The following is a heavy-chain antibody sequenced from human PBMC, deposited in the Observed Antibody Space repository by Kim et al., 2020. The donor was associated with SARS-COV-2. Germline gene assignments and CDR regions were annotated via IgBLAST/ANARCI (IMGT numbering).Heavy chain of an antibody. J-gene: IGHJ6*02. D-gene: IGHD6-13*01. CDR3: ARSPGIAAAGHYYYYGMDV. V-gene: IGHV4-34*01. Sequence: RVTISVDTSKNQFSLKLSSVTAADTAVYYCARSPGIAAAGHYYYYGMDVWGQGTTVTVSS.